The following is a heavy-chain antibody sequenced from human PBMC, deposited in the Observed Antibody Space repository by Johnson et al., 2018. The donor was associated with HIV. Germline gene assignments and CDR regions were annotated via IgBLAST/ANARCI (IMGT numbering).Heavy chain of an antibody. CDR2: IRFDGSNE. V-gene: IGHV3-30*02. CDR3: AYPREGSSWSNDAFDI. Sequence: QVQLVESGGGVVQPGGSLRLSCAASGFTFSYYGMHWVRQAPGKGLEWVSFIRFDGSNEYYADSVKGRFTISRDNSKYTLYLQMNSLRAEDTAVYYCAYPREGSSWSNDAFDIWGQGTMVTVSS. J-gene: IGHJ3*02. CDR1: GFTFSYYG. D-gene: IGHD6-13*01.